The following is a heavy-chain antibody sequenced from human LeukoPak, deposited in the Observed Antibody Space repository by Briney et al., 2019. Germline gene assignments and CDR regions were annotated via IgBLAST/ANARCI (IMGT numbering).Heavy chain of an antibody. CDR1: GFAFSSYS. D-gene: IGHD6-13*01. V-gene: IGHV3-21*01. CDR2: ISSSST. CDR3: ARDFSWAFDS. J-gene: IGHJ4*02. Sequence: GGSLRLSCAASGFAFSSYSMNWVRQAPGKGLEWVSSISSSSTYADSVKGRFTVSRDNSKNTLYLQMGSLRAEDMAVYFCARDFSWAFDSWGQGTLVTVSS.